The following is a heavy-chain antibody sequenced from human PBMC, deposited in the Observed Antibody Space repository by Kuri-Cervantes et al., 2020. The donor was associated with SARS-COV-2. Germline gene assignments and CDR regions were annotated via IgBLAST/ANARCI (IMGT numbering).Heavy chain of an antibody. CDR1: GGSISSSNW. Sequence: AETLPLTCAVSGGSISSSNWWSWVRQPPGKGLEWIGEIYHSGSTNYNASLKSRVTISVDKSKNQFSLKLSSVTAADTAVYYCAKTPGYSYGALYFDYWGQGTLVTVSS. CDR2: IYHSGST. CDR3: AKTPGYSYGALYFDY. D-gene: IGHD5-18*01. J-gene: IGHJ4*02. V-gene: IGHV4-4*02.